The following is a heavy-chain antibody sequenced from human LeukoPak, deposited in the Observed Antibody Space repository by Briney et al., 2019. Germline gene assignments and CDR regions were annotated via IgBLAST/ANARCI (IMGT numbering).Heavy chain of an antibody. CDR3: AKEAYYDLWSGYYKGGLDS. Sequence: GGSLRLSCAASGFTFSNYGMSWVRQAPGKGLEWVAAISGSGGNTSYADSVKGRFTFSRDNSKNTLLLQMNSLRVEDTAVYYCAKEAYYDLWSGYYKGGLDSWGPGTPVTVSS. V-gene: IGHV3-23*01. J-gene: IGHJ4*02. CDR2: ISGSGGNT. D-gene: IGHD3-3*01. CDR1: GFTFSNYG.